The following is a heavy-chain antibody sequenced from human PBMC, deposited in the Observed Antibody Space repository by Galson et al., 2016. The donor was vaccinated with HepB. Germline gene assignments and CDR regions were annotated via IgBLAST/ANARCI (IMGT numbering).Heavy chain of an antibody. CDR3: ARASSGSDY. J-gene: IGHJ4*02. Sequence: LSLTCAVSGGSIDYYYWSWIRQPPGKGLEWIGYVSYSGSTNYNPSLKSRVTISIDTSKNQFSLKLSSVTAADTAVYYCARASSGSDYWGQGTLVTVSS. CDR1: GGSIDYYY. V-gene: IGHV4-59*01. CDR2: VSYSGST. D-gene: IGHD5-12*01.